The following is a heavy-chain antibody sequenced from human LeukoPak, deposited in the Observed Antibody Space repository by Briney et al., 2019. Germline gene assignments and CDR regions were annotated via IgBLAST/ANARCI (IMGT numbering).Heavy chain of an antibody. Sequence: GGSLRLSCAASGFTFSSYAMSWVRQAPGKGLEWVSAISGSGGSTYYADSVKGRFTISRDNSKNTLYLQMDSLRAEDTAVYYCAKDPSYYYGSDYYGMDVWGQGTTVTVSS. CDR2: ISGSGGST. CDR3: AKDPSYYYGSDYYGMDV. D-gene: IGHD3-10*01. CDR1: GFTFSSYA. J-gene: IGHJ6*02. V-gene: IGHV3-23*01.